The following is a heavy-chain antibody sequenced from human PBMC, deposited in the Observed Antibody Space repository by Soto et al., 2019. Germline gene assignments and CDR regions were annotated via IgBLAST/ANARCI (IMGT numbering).Heavy chain of an antibody. Sequence: SQTLSLTCAISGDSFSSNGVAWNWIRQSPSRGLEWLGRTYYRSKWYNDYAVSVKSRITVNPDTSKNQFSLQLSSVTPEDTAVYYCARGKYSGSDVWGQGTMDTVSS. D-gene: IGHD3-10*01. CDR2: TYYRSKWYN. CDR3: ARGKYSGSDV. V-gene: IGHV6-1*01. CDR1: GDSFSSNGVA. J-gene: IGHJ3*01.